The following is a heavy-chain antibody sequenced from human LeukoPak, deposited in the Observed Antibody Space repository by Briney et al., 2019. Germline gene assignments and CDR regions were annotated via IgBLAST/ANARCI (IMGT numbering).Heavy chain of an antibody. V-gene: IGHV1-2*02. CDR1: GDTFTGYY. D-gene: IGHD6-19*01. CDR2: VNPNSGGT. CDR3: ARVIDAAVAGDFDY. J-gene: IGHJ4*02. Sequence: GASVKVSCKASGDTFTGYYMHWVRQAPGQGLEWMGWVNPNSGGTNYAQKFQGRVTMTRDTSISTAYMELSRLRSDDTAVYYCARVIDAAVAGDFDYWGQGTLVTVSS.